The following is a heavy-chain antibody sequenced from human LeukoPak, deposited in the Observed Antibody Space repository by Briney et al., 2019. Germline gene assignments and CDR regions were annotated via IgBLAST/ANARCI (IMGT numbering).Heavy chain of an antibody. D-gene: IGHD2-2*02. CDR1: GYTFTSYD. CDR3: ARGGYCSSTSCYTDWFDP. V-gene: IGHV1-69*05. J-gene: IGHJ5*02. CDR2: IIPIFGTA. Sequence: ASVKVSCKASGYTFTSYDINWVRQAPGQGLEWMGGIIPIFGTANYAQKFQGRVTITTDESTSTAYMELSSLRSEDTAVYYCARGGYCSSTSCYTDWFDPWGQGTLVTVSS.